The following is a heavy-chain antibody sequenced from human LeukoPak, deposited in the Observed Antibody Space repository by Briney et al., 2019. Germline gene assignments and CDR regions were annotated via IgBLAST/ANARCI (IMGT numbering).Heavy chain of an antibody. CDR2: INHSGST. Sequence: SETLSLTCAVYGGSFSGYYWSWIRQPPGKGLEWIGEINHSGSTNYNPSLKSRVTISVDTSKNQFSLKLSSVTAADTAVYYCARGRRWRRFWSGYWFDPWGQGTLVTVSS. V-gene: IGHV4-34*01. J-gene: IGHJ5*02. CDR1: GGSFSGYY. CDR3: ARGRRWRRFWSGYWFDP. D-gene: IGHD3-3*01.